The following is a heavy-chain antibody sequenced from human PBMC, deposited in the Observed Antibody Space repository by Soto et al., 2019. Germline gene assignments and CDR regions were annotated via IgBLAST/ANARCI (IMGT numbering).Heavy chain of an antibody. CDR2: ISAYNGNT. D-gene: IGHD3-3*01. CDR1: GYTFTSYG. CDR3: ARGDFWSGYSADAFDI. V-gene: IGHV1-18*01. Sequence: ASVKVSCKASGYTFTSYGISWVRQAPGQGLVWMGWISAYNGNTNYAQRLQDRVTLTTDTSTSTAYMELRSLRSDDTAVYYCARGDFWSGYSADAFDIWGQGTMVTVSS. J-gene: IGHJ3*02.